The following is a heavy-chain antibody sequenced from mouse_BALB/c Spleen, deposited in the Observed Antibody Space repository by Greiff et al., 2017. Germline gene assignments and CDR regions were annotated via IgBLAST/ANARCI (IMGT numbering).Heavy chain of an antibody. J-gene: IGHJ4*01. CDR3: ASGITTATAMDY. CDR2: IDPANGNT. D-gene: IGHD1-2*01. Sequence: EVQLQQSGAELVKPGASVKLSCTASGFNIKDTYMHWVKTRPEQGLEWIGRIDPANGNTKYDPKFHGKATITADTSSNTAYLQLSSLTSEDTAVYYCASGITTATAMDYWGQGTSVTVSS. V-gene: IGHV14-3*02. CDR1: GFNIKDTY.